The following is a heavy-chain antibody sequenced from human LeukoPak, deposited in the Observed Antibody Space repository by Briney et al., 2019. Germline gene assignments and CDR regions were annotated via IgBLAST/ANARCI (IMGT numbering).Heavy chain of an antibody. CDR2: INHSGST. V-gene: IGHV4-34*01. CDR3: ARGVRNYYYDSSGYYYHKPDYYFDY. J-gene: IGHJ4*02. D-gene: IGHD3-22*01. CDR1: GGSFSGYY. Sequence: SETLSLTCAVYGGSFSGYYWSWIRQPPGKGLEWIGEINHSGSTNYNPSLKSRVTISVDTSKNQFSLKLSSVTAADTAVYYCARGVRNYYYDSSGYYYHKPDYYFDYWGQGTLVTVSS.